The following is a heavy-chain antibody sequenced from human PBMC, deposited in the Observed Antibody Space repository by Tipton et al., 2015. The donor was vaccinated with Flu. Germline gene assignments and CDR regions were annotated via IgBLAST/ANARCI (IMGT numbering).Heavy chain of an antibody. Sequence: QLVQSGAEEKKPGSSVKVSCKASGDTFSSYAINWVRQAPGQGLEWMGGIVPTFDSASFPQKFRGRVTITADVSTSTVYMELSSLRSGDAAMYYCSGYGGSSVYAFDVWGHGTMVTVSS. CDR3: SGYGGSSVYAFDV. CDR2: IVPTFDSA. J-gene: IGHJ3*01. D-gene: IGHD4-23*01. CDR1: GDTFSSYA. V-gene: IGHV1-69*01.